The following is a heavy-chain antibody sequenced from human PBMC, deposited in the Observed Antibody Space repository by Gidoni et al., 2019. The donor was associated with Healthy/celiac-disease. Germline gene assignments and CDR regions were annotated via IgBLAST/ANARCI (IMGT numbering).Heavy chain of an antibody. CDR1: GFTFSSYS. D-gene: IGHD1-26*01. Sequence: EVQLVESGGGLVKPGGSLRLSCAASGFTFSSYSMNWVRQAPGKGLEWVSSISSSSSYIYYADSVKGRFTISRDNAKNSLYLQMNSLRAEDTAVYYCARGEVGADPLDYWGQGTLVTVSS. CDR3: ARGEVGADPLDY. CDR2: ISSSSSYI. J-gene: IGHJ4*02. V-gene: IGHV3-21*01.